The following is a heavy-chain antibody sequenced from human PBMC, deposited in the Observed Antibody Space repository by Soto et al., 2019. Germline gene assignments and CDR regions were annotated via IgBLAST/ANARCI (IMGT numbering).Heavy chain of an antibody. CDR3: ASDPFGSDSSSWYSAATDY. V-gene: IGHV3-48*02. D-gene: IGHD6-13*01. CDR1: GFTFSSYS. CDR2: ISSSSSTI. J-gene: IGHJ4*02. Sequence: EVQLVESGGGLVQPGGSLRLSCAASGFTFSSYSMNWVRQAPGKGLEWVSYISSSSSTIYYADSVKGRFTISRDNAKNSLYLQMNSLRDEDTAVYYCASDPFGSDSSSWYSAATDYWGQGTLVTVSS.